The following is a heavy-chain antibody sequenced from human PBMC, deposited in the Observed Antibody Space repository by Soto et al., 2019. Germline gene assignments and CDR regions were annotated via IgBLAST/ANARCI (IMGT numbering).Heavy chain of an antibody. CDR1: GYAFTSKY. CDR3: ARTYYYDSSGYYRHYYGMDV. CDR2: INPSGGST. Sequence: ASVKVSCKASGYAFTSKYMRWVRHSPEQGLEWMGIINPSGGSTSYAQKFQGRVTMTRDTSTSTAYMELSSLRSEDTAVYYCARTYYYDSSGYYRHYYGMDVWGQGTTVTVSS. D-gene: IGHD3-22*01. V-gene: IGHV1-46*01. J-gene: IGHJ6*02.